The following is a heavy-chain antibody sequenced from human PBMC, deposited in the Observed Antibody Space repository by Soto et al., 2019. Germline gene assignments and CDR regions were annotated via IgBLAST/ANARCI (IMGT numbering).Heavy chain of an antibody. V-gene: IGHV3-43*01. CDR1: GFTFDDYT. J-gene: IGHJ4*02. CDR3: AKVALQCYSRSSYCDY. D-gene: IGHD6-6*01. Sequence: DVQLVESGGVVVQPGGSLRLSCAASGFTFDDYTMHWVRQAPGKGLEWVSLISWDGGSTYYADSVKGRFTISRDNSKNALYLQMNSLRTEDTALYYCAKVALQCYSRSSYCDYWCQGSLVTVAS. CDR2: ISWDGGST.